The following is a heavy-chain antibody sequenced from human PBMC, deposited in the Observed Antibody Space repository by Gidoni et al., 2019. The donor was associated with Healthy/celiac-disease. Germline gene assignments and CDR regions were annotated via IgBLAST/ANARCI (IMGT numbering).Heavy chain of an antibody. CDR1: GGSISSGSYY. CDR3: AALHTYYYDSSGRGAFDI. D-gene: IGHD3-22*01. V-gene: IGHV4-61*02. Sequence: QVQLQESGPGLVKPSQTLSLTCTVSGGSISSGSYYWSWIRQPAGKGLEWIGRIYTSGSTNYNPSLKSRVTISVDTSKNQFSLKLSSVTAADTAVYYCAALHTYYYDSSGRGAFDIWGQGTMVTVSS. J-gene: IGHJ3*02. CDR2: IYTSGST.